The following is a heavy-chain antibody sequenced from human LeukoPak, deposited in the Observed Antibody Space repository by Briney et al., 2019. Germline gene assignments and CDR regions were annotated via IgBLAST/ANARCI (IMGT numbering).Heavy chain of an antibody. CDR1: GFTFSNYW. Sequence: GGSLRLSCAASGFTFSNYWMHWVRQAPGKGLVWVSRINSDGNKTNYADSVKGRFTISRDNAKNTLFLQMNSLRAEDTALYYCARDEEGDYYHYYMDVWGKGTTVTVSS. CDR3: ARDEEGDYYHYYMDV. J-gene: IGHJ6*03. D-gene: IGHD3-10*01. CDR2: INSDGNKT. V-gene: IGHV3-74*01.